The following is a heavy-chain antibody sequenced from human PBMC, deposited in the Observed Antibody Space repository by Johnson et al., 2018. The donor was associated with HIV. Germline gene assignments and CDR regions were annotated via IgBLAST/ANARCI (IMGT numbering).Heavy chain of an antibody. Sequence: QVQLVESGGGVVQPGRSLRLSCAASGFTFSSYAIHWVRQAPGKGLEWVAVISYDGNNKYYADSVKGRFTISRDNSKNTLYLQMNSLRSEDTAVYYCARVATFGVVISDAFDIWGQGTMVTVSS. CDR1: GFTFSSYA. CDR3: ARVATFGVVISDAFDI. CDR2: ISYDGNNK. V-gene: IGHV3-30*04. D-gene: IGHD3-3*01. J-gene: IGHJ3*02.